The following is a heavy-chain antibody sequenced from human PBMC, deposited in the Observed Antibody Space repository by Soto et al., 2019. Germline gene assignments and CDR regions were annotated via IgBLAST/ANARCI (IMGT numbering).Heavy chain of an antibody. D-gene: IGHD5-18*01. CDR3: ASHTAMVTVREVWFDY. Sequence: ASVKVSCKASGYTFTSYYMHWVRQAPGQGLEWMGIINPSGGSTSYAQKFQGRVTMTRDTSTSTVYMELSSLRSDDTAVYYCASHTAMVTVREVWFDYWGQGTLVTVSS. J-gene: IGHJ4*02. V-gene: IGHV1-46*01. CDR1: GYTFTSYY. CDR2: INPSGGST.